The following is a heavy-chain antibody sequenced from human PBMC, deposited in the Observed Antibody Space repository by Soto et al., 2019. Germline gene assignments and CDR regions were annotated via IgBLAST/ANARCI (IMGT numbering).Heavy chain of an antibody. CDR1: GHTFTGHP. J-gene: IGHJ4*02. CDR2: IDLDNDNR. CDR3: GREPTGTGGFDY. V-gene: IGHV1-2*02. D-gene: IGHD7-27*01. Sequence: QVQLVQSGDEVKKPGASVKVSCKASGHTFTGHPIHWVPQAPGPGLAWMGYIDLDNDNRAYAQKFQGRVTTTRDTSITTAYMELSGRRSDDTSVYDCGREPTGTGGFDYGGQGTLVTVSS.